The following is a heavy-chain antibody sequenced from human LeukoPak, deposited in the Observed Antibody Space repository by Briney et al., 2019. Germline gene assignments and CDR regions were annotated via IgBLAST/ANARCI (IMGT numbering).Heavy chain of an antibody. CDR3: ARIVGAPNWFDP. CDR1: GGSISSYY. Sequence: SETLSLTCTVSGGSISSYYWGWIRQPPGEGLEWIGSIYYSGSTYYNPSLKSRVTISVDTSKNQFSLRLSSVTAADTAVYYCARIVGAPNWFDPWGQGTLVTVSS. V-gene: IGHV4-39*07. CDR2: IYYSGST. D-gene: IGHD1-26*01. J-gene: IGHJ5*02.